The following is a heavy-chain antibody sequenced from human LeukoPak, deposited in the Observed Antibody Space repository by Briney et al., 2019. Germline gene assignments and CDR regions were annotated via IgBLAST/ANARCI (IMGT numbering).Heavy chain of an antibody. V-gene: IGHV3-64*01. CDR3: AREQPAGSTDY. J-gene: IGHJ4*02. CDR1: GFIFSGYS. CDR2: ISPEGTTT. Sequence: LPGGSLRLPCEASGFIFSGYSMHWVRQAPGKGLEYVSVISPEGTTTYYTNSVKGRFTISRDNSKNTLYLQMGSLRDEDTAMYYCAREQPAGSTDYWGQGTLVTVSS. D-gene: IGHD2-2*01.